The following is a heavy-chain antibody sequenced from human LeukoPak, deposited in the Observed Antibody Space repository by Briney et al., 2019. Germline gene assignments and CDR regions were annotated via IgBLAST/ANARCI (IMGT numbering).Heavy chain of an antibody. V-gene: IGHV3-21*01. CDR3: ARPAYDILTGSAGQFDY. CDR2: ISSSSSYI. Sequence: GGSLRLSCAASGFTFSSYSMNWVRQAPGKGLEGVSSISSSSSYIYYADSVKGRFTISRDNAKNSLYLQVNSLRAEDTAVYYCARPAYDILTGSAGQFDYWGQGTLVTVSS. J-gene: IGHJ4*02. D-gene: IGHD3-9*01. CDR1: GFTFSSYS.